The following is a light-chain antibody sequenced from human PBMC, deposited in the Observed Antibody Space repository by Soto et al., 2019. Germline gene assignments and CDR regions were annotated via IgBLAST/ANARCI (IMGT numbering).Light chain of an antibody. J-gene: IGKJ3*01. V-gene: IGKV1-27*01. CDR1: QAISNY. Sequence: DIQMTQSPTSLSASVGDRVTITCRASQAISNYLAWYRQKPGQVPNLLIYAASTLQSGVPSRFSGSGSGTDFTLTISSLQTEDVATYYCQKYNSAPFTFGPGTTVHIK. CDR3: QKYNSAPFT. CDR2: AAS.